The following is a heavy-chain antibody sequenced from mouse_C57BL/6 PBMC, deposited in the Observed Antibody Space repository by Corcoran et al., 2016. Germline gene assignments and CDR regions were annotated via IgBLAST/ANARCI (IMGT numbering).Heavy chain of an antibody. CDR1: GYTFTTYG. J-gene: IGHJ3*01. D-gene: IGHD2-4*01. CDR2: INTYSGVP. CDR3: ARSEDYDSAWFAY. V-gene: IGHV9-3*01. Sequence: QIQLVQSGHELKKPGETVKISCKASGYTFTTYGMSWVKQAPGKGLKWMGWINTYSGVPTYADDFKGRFAFSLETSASTAYLQINNLKNEDTATYFCARSEDYDSAWFAYCGQGTLVTVSA.